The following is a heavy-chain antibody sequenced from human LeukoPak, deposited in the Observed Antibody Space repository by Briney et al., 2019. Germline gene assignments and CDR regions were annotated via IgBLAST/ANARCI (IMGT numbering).Heavy chain of an antibody. J-gene: IGHJ3*02. V-gene: IGHV4-39*07. CDR2: IYYSGST. Sequence: KSSETLSLTCTVSGGSISSSSYYWGWIRQPPGKGLEWIGSIYYSGSTNYSPSLKSRVTISADTSKNQFSLKLSSVTAADTAVYYCARSEYSYGADAFDIWGQGTMVTVSS. CDR3: ARSEYSYGADAFDI. D-gene: IGHD5-18*01. CDR1: GGSISSSSYY.